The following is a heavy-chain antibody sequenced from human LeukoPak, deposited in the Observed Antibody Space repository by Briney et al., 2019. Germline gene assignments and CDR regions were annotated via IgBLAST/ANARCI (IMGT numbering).Heavy chain of an antibody. Sequence: GGSLRLSCAASGFTVSSYGMHWVRQAPGKGLEWVAVISYDGSNKYYADSVKGRFTISRDNSKNTLYLQMNSLRAEDTAVYYCARFSLTDAFDIWGQGTMVTVSS. CDR1: GFTVSSYG. J-gene: IGHJ3*02. V-gene: IGHV3-30*03. D-gene: IGHD3-3*02. CDR3: ARFSLTDAFDI. CDR2: ISYDGSNK.